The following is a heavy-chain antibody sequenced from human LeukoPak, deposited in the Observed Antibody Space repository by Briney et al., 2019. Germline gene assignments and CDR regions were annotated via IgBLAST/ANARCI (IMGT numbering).Heavy chain of an antibody. CDR2: IWYDGTNK. CDR3: ARGPDGYNSHFDY. D-gene: IGHD5-24*01. Sequence: GGSLRLSCAAAGFTFSTYGMHWVRQAPGRGLEWVAVIWYDGTNKYYGDSVKGRFTISRDNSKNTLYLHMKSLRVEDTAVYYCARGPDGYNSHFDYWGQGTLVTVSS. CDR1: GFTFSTYG. J-gene: IGHJ4*02. V-gene: IGHV3-33*01.